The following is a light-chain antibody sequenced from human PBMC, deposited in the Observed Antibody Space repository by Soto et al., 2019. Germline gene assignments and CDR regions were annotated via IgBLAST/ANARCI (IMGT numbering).Light chain of an antibody. CDR3: QQYNSYPWT. CDR1: QSISSW. V-gene: IGKV1-5*03. J-gene: IGKJ1*01. CDR2: KAS. Sequence: DIQMTQSPSTLSASVVDRVTITCRASQSISSWLAWYQQKPGKAPKLLIYKASSLESGVPSRFSGSGSGTEFTLTISSLQPDDFATYYCQQYNSYPWTFGQGTKV.